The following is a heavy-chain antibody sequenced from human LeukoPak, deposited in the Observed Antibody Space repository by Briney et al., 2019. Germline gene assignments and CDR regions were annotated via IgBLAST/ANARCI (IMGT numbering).Heavy chain of an antibody. D-gene: IGHD3-10*01. J-gene: IGHJ5*02. CDR2: IYCSGST. CDR1: GCSISSSGYY. V-gene: IGHV4-39*07. Sequence: SETLSLTCTVSGCSISSSGYYWGWIRQAPGKGLEWFGSIYCSGSTYYNPSLKSRVTISVDTSKTQFSLKLSSVTAADTAVYYCARVKRITMVRGASNWFDPWGQGTLVTVSS. CDR3: ARVKRITMVRGASNWFDP.